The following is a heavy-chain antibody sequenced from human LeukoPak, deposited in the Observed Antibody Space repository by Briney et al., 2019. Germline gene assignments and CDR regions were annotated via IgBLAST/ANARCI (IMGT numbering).Heavy chain of an antibody. V-gene: IGHV3-48*01. Sequence: GGSLRLSCAASGFTFSDYYMNWVRQAPGKGLEWVSYISSSSSTIYYADSVKGRFTISRDNAKNSLYLQMNSLRAEDTAVYYCARDFEGYCSSTSCWSGGYWGQGTLVTVSS. CDR1: GFTFSDYY. J-gene: IGHJ4*02. D-gene: IGHD2-2*01. CDR2: ISSSSSTI. CDR3: ARDFEGYCSSTSCWSGGY.